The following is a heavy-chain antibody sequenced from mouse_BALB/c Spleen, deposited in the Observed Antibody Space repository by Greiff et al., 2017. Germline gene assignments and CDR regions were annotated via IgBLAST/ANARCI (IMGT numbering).Heavy chain of an antibody. Sequence: EVKVEESGGGLVQPGGSMKLSCVASGFTFSSYWMSWVRQSPEKGLEWVAEIRLKSDNYATHYAESVKGKFTISRDDSKSRLYLQMNSLRAEDTGIYYCTGGNYRYFDVWGAGTTVTVSS. D-gene: IGHD2-1*01. CDR1: GFTFSSYW. CDR3: TGGNYRYFDV. CDR2: IRLKSDNYAT. J-gene: IGHJ1*01. V-gene: IGHV6-6*02.